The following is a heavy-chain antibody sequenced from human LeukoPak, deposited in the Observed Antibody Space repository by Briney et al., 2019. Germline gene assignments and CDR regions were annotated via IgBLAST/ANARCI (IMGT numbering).Heavy chain of an antibody. J-gene: IGHJ4*02. CDR2: ANVGGHR. CDR1: GGYIHTYY. V-gene: IGHV4-4*07. Sequence: SDTLSLTRTVSGGYIHTYYWAWIRQPAGKGLEWVGRANVGGHRDYNPSLKSRVSMSIGESANQFSLSLMSVTAADTAVYYCARDREHSYGSDFGHWGQGILVTVSA. D-gene: IGHD5-18*01. CDR3: ARDREHSYGSDFGH.